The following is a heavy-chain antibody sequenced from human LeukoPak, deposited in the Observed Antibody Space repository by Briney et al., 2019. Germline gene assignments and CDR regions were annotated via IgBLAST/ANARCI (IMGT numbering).Heavy chain of an antibody. CDR1: GFTFSNYG. V-gene: IGHV3-30*02. Sequence: GGSLRLSCAASGFTFSNYGMHWVRQAPGKGQEWVAFIQYDASNKYYSDSVKGRFTISRDNSKNTLYLQMNSLRPEDTAVYYCAKITDPQFDIWGQGTMVTVSS. J-gene: IGHJ3*02. CDR2: IQYDASNK. CDR3: AKITDPQFDI. D-gene: IGHD3-16*01.